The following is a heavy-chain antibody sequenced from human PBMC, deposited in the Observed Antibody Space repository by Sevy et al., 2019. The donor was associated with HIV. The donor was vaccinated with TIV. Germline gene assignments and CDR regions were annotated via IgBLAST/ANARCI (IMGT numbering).Heavy chain of an antibody. J-gene: IGHJ4*02. V-gene: IGHV1-69*13. CDR2: IIPIFGTA. CDR3: ARVPAGATISGNYFDY. D-gene: IGHD5-12*01. CDR1: GGTFSSYA. Sequence: ASVKVSCKASGGTFSSYAISWVRQAPGQGLEWMGGIIPIFGTANYAQKFQGRVTITADESTSTAYMELSRLRTEDTAVYYCARVPAGATISGNYFDYWGQGTLVTVSS.